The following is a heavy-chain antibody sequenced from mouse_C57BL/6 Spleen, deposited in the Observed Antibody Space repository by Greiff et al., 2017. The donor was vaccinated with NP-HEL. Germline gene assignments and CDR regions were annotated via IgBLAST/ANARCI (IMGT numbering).Heavy chain of an antibody. V-gene: IGHV5-16*01. Sequence: DVKLVESEGGLVQPGSSMKLSCTASGFTFSDYYMAWVRQVPEKGLEWVANINYDGSSTNYLDSLKSRFIITSDNAKNIRNLQLSSLKSEDTATYYCARYDYGSSSRYFDVWGTGTTVTVSS. J-gene: IGHJ1*03. CDR3: ARYDYGSSSRYFDV. CDR1: GFTFSDYY. CDR2: INYDGSST. D-gene: IGHD1-1*01.